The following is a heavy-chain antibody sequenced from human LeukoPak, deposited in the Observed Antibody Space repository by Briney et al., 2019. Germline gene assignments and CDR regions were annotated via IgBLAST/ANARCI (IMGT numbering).Heavy chain of an antibody. Sequence: SETLSLTCTVSGGSISSYYWSWIRQPPGKGLEWIGYIYYSGSTNYNPSLKSRVTISVDTSKNQFSLKLSSVTAADTAVYYCAKVSIIGGYASPGRTGNYYGMDVWGQGTTITVSS. D-gene: IGHD5-12*01. CDR1: GGSISSYY. V-gene: IGHV4-59*01. CDR3: AKVSIIGGYASPGRTGNYYGMDV. J-gene: IGHJ6*02. CDR2: IYYSGST.